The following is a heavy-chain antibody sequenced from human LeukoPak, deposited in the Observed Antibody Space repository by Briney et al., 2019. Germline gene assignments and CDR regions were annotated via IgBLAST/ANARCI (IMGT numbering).Heavy chain of an antibody. CDR1: GGSFSGYY. Sequence: SETLSLTCAVYGGSFSGYYWSWIRQPPGKGLEWIGEINHSGSTNYNPSLKSRVTISVDTSKKQFSLKLSSVTAADTAVYYCARHVGFITMVRGVINNNWFDPWGQGTLVTVSS. CDR3: ARHVGFITMVRGVINNNWFDP. J-gene: IGHJ5*02. D-gene: IGHD3-10*01. V-gene: IGHV4-34*01. CDR2: INHSGST.